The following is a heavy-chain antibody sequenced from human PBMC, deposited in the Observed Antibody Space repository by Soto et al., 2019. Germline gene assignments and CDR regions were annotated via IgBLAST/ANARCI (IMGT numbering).Heavy chain of an antibody. CDR1: GFPFSSYA. D-gene: IGHD3-3*01. CDR3: ARRSWRGRADY. V-gene: IGHV3-23*01. CDR2: IGGSGVDK. J-gene: IGHJ4*02. Sequence: QPGGSLRLSCAASGFPFSSYAMSWVRQAPGKWLEWVSGIGGSGVDKFYADSVKGRFTVSRDNAENTLSLELNSLRVEDTAIYYCARRSWRGRADYWGQGILVTVSS.